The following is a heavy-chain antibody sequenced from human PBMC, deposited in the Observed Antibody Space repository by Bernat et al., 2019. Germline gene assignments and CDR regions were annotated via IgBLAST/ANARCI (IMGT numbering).Heavy chain of an antibody. CDR1: GFTFSSYV. V-gene: IGHV3-33*01. CDR3: ARDGLTVVTPTIYSTGAFDI. D-gene: IGHD4-23*01. CDR2: IWYDGSNK. Sequence: QVQLVESGGGVVQPGRSLRLSCAASGFTFSSYVMHWVRQAPGKGLEWVAVIWYDGSNKYYADSVKGRFTISRDNSKNTLYLQMNSLRAEDTAVYYCARDGLTVVTPTIYSTGAFDIWGQGTMVTVSS. J-gene: IGHJ3*02.